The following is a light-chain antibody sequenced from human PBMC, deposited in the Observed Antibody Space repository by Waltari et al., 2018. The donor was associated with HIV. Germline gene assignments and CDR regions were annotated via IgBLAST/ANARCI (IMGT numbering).Light chain of an antibody. CDR1: ALPKQY. J-gene: IGLJ1*01. CDR3: QSADSSGTYPDV. Sequence: SYELTQPPSVSVSPRQTARITCSGDALPKQYAYWYQQKPGQAPVLVIYKDNERPSGIPERFSGSSSGTTVTLTISGVQTEDEADYYCQSADSSGTYPDVFGTGTKVTVL. CDR2: KDN. V-gene: IGLV3-25*03.